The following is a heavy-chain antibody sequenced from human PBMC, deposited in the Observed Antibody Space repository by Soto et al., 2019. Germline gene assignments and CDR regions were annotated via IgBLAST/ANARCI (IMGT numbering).Heavy chain of an antibody. Sequence: QVQLVESGGDVVQPGRSLRLSCEASGFTFSSYGMHWVRQAPGKGLEWVAVIWYDGSNKYYADSVKGRFTISRDNSKNTLYLQMNSLRAEDTAVYYCARGIGCNSVGFDPWGQGTLVTVSS. CDR3: ARGIGCNSVGFDP. CDR1: GFTFSSYG. D-gene: IGHD4-4*01. J-gene: IGHJ5*01. V-gene: IGHV3-33*01. CDR2: IWYDGSNK.